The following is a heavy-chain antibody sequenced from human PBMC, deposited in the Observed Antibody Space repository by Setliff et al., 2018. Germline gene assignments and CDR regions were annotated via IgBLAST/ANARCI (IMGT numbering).Heavy chain of an antibody. D-gene: IGHD4-17*01. CDR3: SRDLQGSGDYVVDY. CDR2: IKKDGSIK. CDR1: GFTFRSYW. Sequence: GGSLRLSCAASGFTFRSYWMSWVRQAPGKGLEWVANIKKDGSIKYYLDSVWGRFTISRDNAENSLTLQMNSLRVEDTAVYYCSRDLQGSGDYVVDYWGQGTLVTVSS. V-gene: IGHV3-7*01. J-gene: IGHJ4*02.